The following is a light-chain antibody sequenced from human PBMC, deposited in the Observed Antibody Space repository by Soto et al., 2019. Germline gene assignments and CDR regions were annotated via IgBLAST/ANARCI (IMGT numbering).Light chain of an antibody. J-gene: IGKJ1*01. CDR2: GAS. CDR1: QSVSSTY. CDR3: QQYGSSPPWT. V-gene: IGKV3-20*01. Sequence: EILLTQSPGTLSLSPGERATLSCRASQSVSSTYLAWYQQKPGQAPRLLIYGASNRATGIPDRFSGSGSGTDFTLTISRLEPEDFAVYFCQQYGSSPPWTFGRGTKVEIK.